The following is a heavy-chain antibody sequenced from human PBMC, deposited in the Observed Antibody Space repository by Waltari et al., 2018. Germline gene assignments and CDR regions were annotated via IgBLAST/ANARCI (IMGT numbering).Heavy chain of an antibody. D-gene: IGHD3-22*01. Sequence: EVQLVESGGGLVQTGGSLRRSCAASGFTFSSYSMNWVRQAPGKGLEWVSYISSSSSTIYYADSVKGRFTISRDNAKNSLYLQMNSLRAEDTAVYYCARGDRDSSGWYYYYYGMDVWGQGTTVTVSS. J-gene: IGHJ6*02. CDR3: ARGDRDSSGWYYYYYGMDV. V-gene: IGHV3-48*01. CDR1: GFTFSSYS. CDR2: ISSSSSTI.